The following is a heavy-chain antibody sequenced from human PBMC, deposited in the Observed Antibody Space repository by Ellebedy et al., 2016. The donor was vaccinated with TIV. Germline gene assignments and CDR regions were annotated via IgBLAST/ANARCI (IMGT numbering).Heavy chain of an antibody. CDR2: IYYSGST. J-gene: IGHJ4*02. V-gene: IGHV4-39*07. CDR3: ARAGREGILTGYYPRITTHYYFDY. Sequence: SETLSLTCTVSGGSISSSSYYWGWIRQPPGKGLEWIGSIYYSGSTYYNPSLKSRVTISVDTSKNQFSLKLSSVTAADTAVYYCARAGREGILTGYYPRITTHYYFDYWGQGTLVTVSS. D-gene: IGHD3-9*01. CDR1: GGSISSSSYY.